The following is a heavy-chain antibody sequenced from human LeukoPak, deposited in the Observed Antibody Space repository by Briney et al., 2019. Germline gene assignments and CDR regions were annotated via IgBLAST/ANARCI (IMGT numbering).Heavy chain of an antibody. CDR3: ARGGIVGARAAFDI. D-gene: IGHD1-26*01. CDR1: GGTFSSYA. Sequence: ASVKVSCKASGGTFSSYAISWVRQAPGQGLEWMGGITPIFGTANYAQKFQGRVTITTDESTSTAYMELSSLRSEDTAVYYCARGGIVGARAAFDIWGQGTMVTVSS. CDR2: ITPIFGTA. J-gene: IGHJ3*02. V-gene: IGHV1-69*05.